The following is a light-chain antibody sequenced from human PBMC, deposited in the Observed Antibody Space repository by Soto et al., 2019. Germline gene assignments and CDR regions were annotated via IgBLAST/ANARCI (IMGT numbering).Light chain of an antibody. CDR3: QSYDNSLSAFYV. CDR2: GNI. J-gene: IGLJ1*01. CDR1: SSNIGAGFD. Sequence: QSVLTQPPSVSGAPGQRVTISCTGSSSNIGAGFDVHWYQQLPATAPKLLIYGNINRPSGVPDRFSGSKSGTSASLTITGLQAEDEADYYCQSYDNSLSAFYVFGTGTKVTVL. V-gene: IGLV1-40*01.